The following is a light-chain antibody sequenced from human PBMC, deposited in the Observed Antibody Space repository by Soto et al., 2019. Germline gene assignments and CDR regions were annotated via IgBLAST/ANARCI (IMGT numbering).Light chain of an antibody. V-gene: IGKV1-13*02. J-gene: IGKJ4*01. CDR3: QQFNSYPLT. CDR2: DAS. CDR1: QSISSA. Sequence: AIQLTQSPSSLSASVGDRVTITCRASQSISSALAWYQQKPGKAPKLLIYDASSLESGGPSRFSGSGSGTDFTLTISCLQPEDFATYYCQQFNSYPLTFGGGTKVEIK.